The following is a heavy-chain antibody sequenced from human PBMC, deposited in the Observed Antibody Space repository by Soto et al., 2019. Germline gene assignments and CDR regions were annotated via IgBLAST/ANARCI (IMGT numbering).Heavy chain of an antibody. Sequence: QVQLVQSGAEVKKPGASMRISCKASGYTFSNYGISWVRQSTGQGLEWMGWISAYDGNTKYAQRLQGRVTMTTDTSTSTAYMELRSLRPDATAVYYCAREPPRSGGDYGLDVGGQVTTVTVAS. CDR1: GYTFSNYG. CDR3: AREPPRSGGDYGLDV. CDR2: ISAYDGNT. D-gene: IGHD5-12*01. V-gene: IGHV1-18*01. J-gene: IGHJ6*02.